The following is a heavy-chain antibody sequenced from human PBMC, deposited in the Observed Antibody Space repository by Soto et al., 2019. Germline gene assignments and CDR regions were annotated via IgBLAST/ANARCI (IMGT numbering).Heavy chain of an antibody. V-gene: IGHV3-30*18. CDR3: AKGADIVATILDY. D-gene: IGHD5-12*01. Sequence: QVQLVESGGGVVQPGRSLRLSCAASGFTFSSYGMHWVRQAPGNGLEWVAVISYDGSNKYYADSVKGRFTISRDNSKNTLYLQMNSLRAEDTAVYYCAKGADIVATILDYWGQGTLVTVSS. CDR2: ISYDGSNK. CDR1: GFTFSSYG. J-gene: IGHJ4*02.